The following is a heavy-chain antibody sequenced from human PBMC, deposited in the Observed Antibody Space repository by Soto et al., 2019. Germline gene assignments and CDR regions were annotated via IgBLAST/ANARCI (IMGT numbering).Heavy chain of an antibody. J-gene: IGHJ4*02. CDR1: GFSFSTYS. CDR2: ISSTSSYI. V-gene: IGHV3-21*01. CDR3: GISFGIGSGSYSPDY. D-gene: IGHD3-10*01. Sequence: EVQLVESGGGLVKPGGSLRLSCAASGFSFSTYSMKWVRQAPGKGLEWVSSISSTSSYIFYADSVKGRFTISRDNAKNSLYLQMNSLRAEDTAVYYCGISFGIGSGSYSPDYWGQGTLVTVSS.